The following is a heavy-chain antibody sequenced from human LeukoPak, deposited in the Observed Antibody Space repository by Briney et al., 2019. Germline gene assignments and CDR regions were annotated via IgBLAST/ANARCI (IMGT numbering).Heavy chain of an antibody. CDR3: AKDGGAARPKDWFDP. CDR1: GGSVSSGSYY. V-gene: IGHV4-61*01. D-gene: IGHD6-6*01. Sequence: SETLSLTCTVSGGSVSSGSYYWSWIRQPPGKGLEWIGYIYNSGTTNYNPSLKSRVTISVDTSKNQFSLKLSSVTAADTAVYYCAKDGGAARPKDWFDPWGQGTLVTVSS. CDR2: IYNSGTT. J-gene: IGHJ5*02.